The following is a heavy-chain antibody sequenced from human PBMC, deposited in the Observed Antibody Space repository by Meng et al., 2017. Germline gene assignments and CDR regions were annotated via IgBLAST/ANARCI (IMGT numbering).Heavy chain of an antibody. CDR3: ARDDYDILTGYYRTLDY. CDR2: MNPNSGNT. V-gene: IGHV1-8*03. D-gene: IGHD3-9*01. Sequence: ASVKVSCKASGYTFTSYDINWVRQATGQGLEWMGWMNPNSGNTGYAQKFQGRVTITRNTSISTAYMELSSLRSEDTAVYYCARDDYDILTGYYRTLDYWGQGTLVTVSS. CDR1: GYTFTSYD. J-gene: IGHJ4*02.